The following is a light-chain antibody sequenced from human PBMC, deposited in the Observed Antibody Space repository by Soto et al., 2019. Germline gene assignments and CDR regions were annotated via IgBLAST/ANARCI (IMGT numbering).Light chain of an antibody. CDR1: QSISTY. V-gene: IGKV1-39*01. J-gene: IGKJ2*01. CDR3: QQSYRTLYT. CDR2: SAS. Sequence: DIQMTQSPTSLSASVGDRVTITCRASQSISTYLNWYQQKPGKAPKLLIYSASSLQSGVPLRFSGSGSGTDFTLTISSLEPEDFATYYCQQSYRTLYTFGQGTKLEI.